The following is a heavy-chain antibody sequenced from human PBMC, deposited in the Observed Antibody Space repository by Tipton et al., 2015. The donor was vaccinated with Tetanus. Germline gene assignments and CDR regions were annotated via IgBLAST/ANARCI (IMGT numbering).Heavy chain of an antibody. V-gene: IGHV4-34*01. CDR1: GGSFSGYY. CDR3: ARGTRQWLGFDY. J-gene: IGHJ4*02. D-gene: IGHD6-19*01. CDR2: INHGGST. Sequence: TLSLTCAVYGGSFSGYYWSWIRQPPGKGLEWIGEINHGGSTNYNPSLKSRVTISVDTSKNQFSLKLSSVTAADTAVYYCARGTRQWLGFDYWGQGTLVTVSS.